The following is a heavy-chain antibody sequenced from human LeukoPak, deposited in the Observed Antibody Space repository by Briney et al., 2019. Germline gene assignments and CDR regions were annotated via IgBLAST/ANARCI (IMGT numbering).Heavy chain of an antibody. V-gene: IGHV3-30-3*01. D-gene: IGHD3-10*01. CDR1: GFTFSSYA. CDR2: ISYDGSNK. CDR3: ARVRLSYHYYFDY. Sequence: GGSLRLSCAASGFTFSSYAMHWVRQAPGKGLEWVAAISYDGSNKYYADSVKGRFTISGDNSKNTLYLQMNSLRAEDTAVYYCARVRLSYHYYFDYWGQGTLVTVSS. J-gene: IGHJ4*02.